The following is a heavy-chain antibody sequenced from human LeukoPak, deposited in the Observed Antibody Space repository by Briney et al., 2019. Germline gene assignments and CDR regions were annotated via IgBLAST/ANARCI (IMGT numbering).Heavy chain of an antibody. Sequence: ASVTVSYKASGGTFSSYAISWVRQAPGQGLEWIGRIIPILGLANYAQQFQRRVTITADKSTSTAYMELSSLRSEDTAVYYCATKGGSYCSGGSCYDYWGQGTLVTVSS. CDR2: IIPILGLA. D-gene: IGHD2-15*01. CDR3: ATKGGSYCSGGSCYDY. CDR1: GGTFSSYA. J-gene: IGHJ4*02. V-gene: IGHV1-69*04.